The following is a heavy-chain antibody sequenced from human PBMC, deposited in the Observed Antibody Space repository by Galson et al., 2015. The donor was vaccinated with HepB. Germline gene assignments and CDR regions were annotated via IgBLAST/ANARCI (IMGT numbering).Heavy chain of an antibody. J-gene: IGHJ3*02. CDR3: ARAVLRYFDWPLDAFDI. V-gene: IGHV1-3*01. CDR2: INAGNGNT. D-gene: IGHD3-9*01. Sequence: SVKVSCKASGYTFTSYAMHWVRQAPGQRLEWMGWINAGNGNTKYSQKFQGRVTITRDTSASTAYMELSSLRSEDTAVYYCARAVLRYFDWPLDAFDIWGQGTMVTVSS. CDR1: GYTFTSYA.